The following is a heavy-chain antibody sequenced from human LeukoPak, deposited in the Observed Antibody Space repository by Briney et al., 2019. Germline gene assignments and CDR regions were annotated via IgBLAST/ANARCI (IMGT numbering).Heavy chain of an antibody. J-gene: IGHJ6*03. CDR1: GFTFSSYS. CDR3: AKDGGYSGYDYYYYYMDV. Sequence: PGGSLRLSCAASGFTFSSYSMNWVRQAPGKGLEWVSSISSSSSYIYYADSVKGRFTISRDNSKNTLYLQMNSLRAEDTAVYYCAKDGGYSGYDYYYYYMDVWGKGTTVTISS. D-gene: IGHD5-12*01. CDR2: ISSSSSYI. V-gene: IGHV3-21*01.